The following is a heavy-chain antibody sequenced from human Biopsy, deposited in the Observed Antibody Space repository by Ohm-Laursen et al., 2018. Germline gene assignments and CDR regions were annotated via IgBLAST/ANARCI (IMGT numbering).Heavy chain of an antibody. CDR3: AKTFHGSSFLYDY. V-gene: IGHV3-53*01. Sequence: SLRLSCAAPGFTVSTTYMSWVRQAPGKGLEWVSIIYLDGTTYYADSVKGRFTISRDNSKNTLYLQMNSLTAEDTAVYYCAKTFHGSSFLYDYWGQGTLVTVSS. CDR2: IYLDGTT. J-gene: IGHJ4*02. D-gene: IGHD2-15*01. CDR1: GFTVSTTY.